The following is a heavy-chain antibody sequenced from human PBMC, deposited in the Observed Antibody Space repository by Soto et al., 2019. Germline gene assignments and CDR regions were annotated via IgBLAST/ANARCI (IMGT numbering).Heavy chain of an antibody. D-gene: IGHD4-17*01. CDR2: IKQDGSEK. J-gene: IGHJ4*02. V-gene: IGHV3-7*01. CDR3: ARDQEYGDYSSLPVY. Sequence: EVQLVESGGGLVQPGGSLRLSCAASGFTFSSYWMSWVRQDPGKGLEWVANIKQDGSEKYYVDSVKGRFTISRDNAKNSLYLQMNSLRAEDTAVYYCARDQEYGDYSSLPVYWGQGTLVTVSS. CDR1: GFTFSSYW.